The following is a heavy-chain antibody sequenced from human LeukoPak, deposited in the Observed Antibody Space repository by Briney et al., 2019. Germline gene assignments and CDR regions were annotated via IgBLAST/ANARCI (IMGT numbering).Heavy chain of an antibody. D-gene: IGHD2-15*01. CDR1: GGSISSYY. V-gene: IGHV4-4*07. J-gene: IGHJ4*02. Sequence: SSETLSLTCTVSGGSISSYYWSWIRQPAGKGLEWIGRIYTSGSTNYNPSLKGRVTMSVDTSKNQFSLKLSSVTAAGTAVYYCARANCSGGSCSHFDYWGQGTLVTVSS. CDR2: IYTSGST. CDR3: ARANCSGGSCSHFDY.